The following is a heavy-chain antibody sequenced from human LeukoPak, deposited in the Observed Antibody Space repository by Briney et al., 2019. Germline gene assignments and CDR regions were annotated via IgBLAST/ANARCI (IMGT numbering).Heavy chain of an antibody. CDR3: ARDSSGSDHFDN. CDR2: ISGRTGGT. D-gene: IGHD3-10*01. CDR1: GFTFNTNA. V-gene: IGHV3-23*01. Sequence: GGSLRLSCAASGFTFNTNAMSWVRQAPGKGLEWVSAISGRTGGTYYADSVKGRFTISRDNSKSTLYLQMDSLRAEDTAVYYCARDSSGSDHFDNWGQGTLVTVSS. J-gene: IGHJ4*02.